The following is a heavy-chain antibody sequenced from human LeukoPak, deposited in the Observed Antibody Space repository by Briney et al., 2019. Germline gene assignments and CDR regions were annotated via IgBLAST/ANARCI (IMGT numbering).Heavy chain of an antibody. CDR1: GGTFSSYA. Sequence: GALVKVSCKASGGTFSSYAISWVRQAPGQGLEGMGGIIPIFGTANYTQKFQGRVTITADESTSTAYMELSSLRSEDTAVYYCASPSFIVVVPAAMPDYSYYYYYGMDVWGQGTTVTVSS. CDR2: IIPIFGTA. D-gene: IGHD2-2*01. J-gene: IGHJ6*02. CDR3: ASPSFIVVVPAAMPDYSYYYYYGMDV. V-gene: IGHV1-69*13.